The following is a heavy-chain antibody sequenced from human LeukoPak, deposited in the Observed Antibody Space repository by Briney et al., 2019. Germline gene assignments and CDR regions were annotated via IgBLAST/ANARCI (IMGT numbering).Heavy chain of an antibody. V-gene: IGHV4-59*01. Sequence: SETLSLTCTVSGASTSTYYWSWIRQPPGKGLEWIGYIYYSGSTNYNPSLKSRVTISKDTSKNQFSLKLNSVTAADTAVYYCARVYPYYGTLGYVDYWGQGTLVTVSS. CDR1: GASTSTYY. CDR3: ARVYPYYGTLGYVDY. J-gene: IGHJ4*02. D-gene: IGHD3-10*01. CDR2: IYYSGST.